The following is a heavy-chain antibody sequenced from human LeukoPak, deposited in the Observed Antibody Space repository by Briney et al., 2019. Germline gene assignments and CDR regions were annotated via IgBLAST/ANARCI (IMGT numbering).Heavy chain of an antibody. CDR3: ARGGTMVRDRFDY. CDR1: GFTFSNYA. J-gene: IGHJ4*02. D-gene: IGHD3-10*01. V-gene: IGHV4-34*01. CDR2: INHSGST. Sequence: GSLRLSCAASGFTFSNYAMSWIRQPPGKGLEWIGEINHSGSTNYNPSLKSRVTISVDTSKNQFSLKLSSVTAADTAVYYCARGGTMVRDRFDYWGQGTLVTVSS.